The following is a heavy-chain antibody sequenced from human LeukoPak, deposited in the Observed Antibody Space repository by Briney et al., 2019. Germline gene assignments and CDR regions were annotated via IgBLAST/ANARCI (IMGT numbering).Heavy chain of an antibody. CDR1: GFTFSNAW. V-gene: IGHV3-23*01. CDR2: NSGRGGST. Sequence: GGSLLLSCAASGFTFSNAWMSWDRQAPGKGLEWVSANSGRGGSTYYADSVKGRFTISRDNSKNTLYLQMNNLRAEDTAVYYCAKSFHYYDSSGYYYAFDIWGQGTMVTVSA. CDR3: AKSFHYYDSSGYYYAFDI. J-gene: IGHJ3*02. D-gene: IGHD3-22*01.